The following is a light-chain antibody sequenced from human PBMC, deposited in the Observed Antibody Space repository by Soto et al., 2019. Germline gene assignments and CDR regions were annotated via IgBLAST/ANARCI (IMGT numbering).Light chain of an antibody. Sequence: DIVMTQSPLSLPVTPGEPASISFMSSRSLVYSDGDIYLSWFQQGPGQSPRRLIYKVSNRDSGVPDRFSGSGSGTDFTLKISRVEAEDVGVYYCMQGSHSPITFGQGTRLEIK. CDR3: MQGSHSPIT. V-gene: IGKV2-30*01. CDR2: KVS. J-gene: IGKJ5*01. CDR1: RSLVYSDGDIY.